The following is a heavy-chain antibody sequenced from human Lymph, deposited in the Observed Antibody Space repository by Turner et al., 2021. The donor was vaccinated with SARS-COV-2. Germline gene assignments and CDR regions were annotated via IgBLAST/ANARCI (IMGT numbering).Heavy chain of an antibody. V-gene: IGHV3-53*01. D-gene: IGHD4-17*01. J-gene: IGHJ4*02. CDR3: ARVLPYGDYFDY. Sequence: EEQLVESGGGLIQPGGSLRLSCAASDFIVSSNYMTWVRQAPGKGLEWVSIIYSGGSTFYADSVKGRFTISRDNSRNTLYLQMNSLRAEDTAVYYCARVLPYGDYFDYWGQGTLVTVSS. CDR2: IYSGGST. CDR1: DFIVSSNY.